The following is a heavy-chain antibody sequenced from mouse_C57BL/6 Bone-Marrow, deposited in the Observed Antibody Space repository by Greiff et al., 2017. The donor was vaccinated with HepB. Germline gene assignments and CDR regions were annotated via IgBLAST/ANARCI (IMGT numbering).Heavy chain of an antibody. CDR1: GYTFTDYN. D-gene: IGHD1-1*01. V-gene: IGHV1-18*01. J-gene: IGHJ4*01. Sequence: VHVKQSGPELVKPGASVKIPCKASGYTFTDYNMDWVKQSHGKSLEWIGDINPNNGGTIYNQKFKGKATLTVDKSSSTAYMELRSLTSEDTAVYYCARSSSYDYYAMDYWGQGTSVTVSS. CDR3: ARSSSYDYYAMDY. CDR2: INPNNGGT.